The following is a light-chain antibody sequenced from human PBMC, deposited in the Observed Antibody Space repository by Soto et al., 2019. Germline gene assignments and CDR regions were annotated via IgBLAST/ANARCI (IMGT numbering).Light chain of an antibody. CDR3: QQRSNWPIT. CDR1: QSVYSN. V-gene: IGKV3-11*01. CDR2: GAS. Sequence: EVVMTQSPATLSVSPGERATLSCRASQSVYSNLAWYQEKPGQAPRLLIYGASTRATGIPARFSGSGSGTDFTLTISSLEPEDFAVYYCQQRSNWPITFGQGTRLEIK. J-gene: IGKJ5*01.